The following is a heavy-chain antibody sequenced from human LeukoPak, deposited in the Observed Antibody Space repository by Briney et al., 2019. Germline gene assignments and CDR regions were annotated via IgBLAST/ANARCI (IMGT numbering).Heavy chain of an antibody. CDR3: ARGYYDMDV. Sequence: PGGSLRLSCAASGFTFSSFGMHWVRQAPGKGLEWVAVIWYDGSNKYYGDSVKGRFTMSRDNSKNTLYLQLNSLRAEDTAVYYCARGYYDMDVWGQGTTVTVSS. J-gene: IGHJ6*02. V-gene: IGHV3-33*01. CDR1: GFTFSSFG. CDR2: IWYDGSNK.